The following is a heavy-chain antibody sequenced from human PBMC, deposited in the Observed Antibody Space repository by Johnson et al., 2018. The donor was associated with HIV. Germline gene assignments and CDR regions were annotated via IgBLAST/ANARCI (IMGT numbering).Heavy chain of an antibody. V-gene: IGHV3-30*02. CDR2: IRYDGNYK. CDR3: AKGSIAARWGAFDI. Sequence: QVQLVESGGGLVKPGGYPRLSCAASGFTFSSYGMHWVRQAPGKGLEWVAFIRYDGNYKYYADSVKGRFTISRDNAKNSLYLQMNSLRAEDTALYYCAKGSIAARWGAFDIWGQGTMVTVSS. D-gene: IGHD6-6*01. CDR1: GFTFSSYG. J-gene: IGHJ3*02.